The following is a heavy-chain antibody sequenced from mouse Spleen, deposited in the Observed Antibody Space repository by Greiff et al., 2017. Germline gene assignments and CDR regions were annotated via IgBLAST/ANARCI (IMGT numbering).Heavy chain of an antibody. J-gene: IGHJ2*01. CDR1: GYSFTSYW. V-gene: IGHV1-61*01. CDR2: IHPSDSET. Sequence: VHLVESGAELVRPGSSVKLSCKASGYSFTSYWMNWVKQRPGQGLEWIGMIHPSDSETRLNQKFKDKATLTVDKSSSTAYMQLSSPTSEDSAVYYCARKGMITTAPYYFDYWGQGTTLTVSS. CDR3: ARKGMITTAPYYFDY. D-gene: IGHD1-2*01.